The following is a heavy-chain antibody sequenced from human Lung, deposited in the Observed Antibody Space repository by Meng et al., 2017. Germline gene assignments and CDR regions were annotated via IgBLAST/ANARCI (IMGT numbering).Heavy chain of an antibody. Sequence: QVQPQESGPGLVKPSATLSLTCDVSGGSISGYFWPWIRQPAGKGLDWIGRVYSSGSANYNPSLKSRVTMSVDRSKNQFSLQLTSVTAADTAVYYCARGVGSLDFWGQGALVTVSS. CDR3: ARGVGSLDF. V-gene: IGHV4-4*07. J-gene: IGHJ4*02. CDR1: GGSISGYF. CDR2: VYSSGSA. D-gene: IGHD5/OR15-5a*01.